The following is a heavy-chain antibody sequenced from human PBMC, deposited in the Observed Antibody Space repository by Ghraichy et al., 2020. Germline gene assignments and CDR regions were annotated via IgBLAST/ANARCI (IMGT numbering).Heavy chain of an antibody. CDR2: ISGGGETI. CDR1: GLTFSPYG. CDR3: AKGSGFSTGWWVDYFEY. Sequence: GESLNISCAASGLTFSPYGMNWVRQAPVKGLEWVSGISGGGETIYYADSVKSRFTISRDNFKNTVYLQINNLRVEDTAVYYCAKGSGFSTGWWVDYFEYWGQGTLVTVSS. V-gene: IGHV3-23*01. D-gene: IGHD6-19*01. J-gene: IGHJ4*02.